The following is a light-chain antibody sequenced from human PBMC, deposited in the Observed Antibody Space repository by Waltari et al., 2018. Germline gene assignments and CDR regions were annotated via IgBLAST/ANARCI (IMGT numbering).Light chain of an antibody. CDR3: CSYAGSHTPQWF. J-gene: IGLJ2*01. V-gene: IGLV2-11*01. Sequence: SGKTAKVVYNEVSKCAPGVPGRFAGYKSGNTASLTISGLQAEDEAEYYCCSYAGSHTPQWFFGGGTKLTVL. CDR2: EVS.